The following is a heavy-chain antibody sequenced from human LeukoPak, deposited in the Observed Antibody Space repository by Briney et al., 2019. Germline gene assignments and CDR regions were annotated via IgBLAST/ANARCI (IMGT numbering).Heavy chain of an antibody. CDR3: ARHISSGGTYAHFDY. J-gene: IGHJ4*02. CDR2: IYYSGSS. CDR1: GGSISGYH. Sequence: SETLSLTCNVSGGSISGYHWSWIRQPPGKGLEWLGYIYYSGSSNYNPSLKSRVTMSADTSKNQFSLKLSSVTAADTAVYYCARHISSGGTYAHFDYWGQGTLVTVSS. V-gene: IGHV4-59*01. D-gene: IGHD1-26*01.